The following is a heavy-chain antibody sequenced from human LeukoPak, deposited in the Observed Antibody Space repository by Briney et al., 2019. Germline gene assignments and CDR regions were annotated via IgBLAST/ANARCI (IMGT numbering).Heavy chain of an antibody. CDR1: GFTFSNAW. V-gene: IGHV3-11*01. J-gene: IGHJ4*02. CDR3: ARDRWRYDILTGYKLDYYFDY. CDR2: ISSSGSTI. Sequence: GGSLRLSCAASGFTFSNAWMSWVRQAPGKGLEWVSYISSSGSTIYYADSVKGRFTISRDNAKNSLYLQMNSLRAEDTAVYYCARDRWRYDILTGYKLDYYFDYWGQGTLVTVSS. D-gene: IGHD3-9*01.